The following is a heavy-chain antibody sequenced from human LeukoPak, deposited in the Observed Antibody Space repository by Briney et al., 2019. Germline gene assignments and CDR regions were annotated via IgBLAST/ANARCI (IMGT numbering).Heavy chain of an antibody. J-gene: IGHJ4*02. D-gene: IGHD3-16*01. CDR3: ARSLQRGFYDYVWGSYDY. V-gene: IGHV1-18*01. CDR2: ISVYNGNT. Sequence: GASVKVSCKTSGYTFTDYGINWVRQAPGQGLEWVGWISVYNGNTNYAQKLQGRVTMTTDPSTSTAYMELRSLISDDTAIYYCARSLQRGFYDYVWGSYDYWGQGTLVTVPS. CDR1: GYTFTDYG.